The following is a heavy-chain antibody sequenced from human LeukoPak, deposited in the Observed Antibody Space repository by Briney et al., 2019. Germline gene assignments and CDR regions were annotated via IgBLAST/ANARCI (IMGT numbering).Heavy chain of an antibody. D-gene: IGHD1-26*01. CDR2: ICWNSGSI. Sequence: GGSLRLSCAASGFTFEDYAMHWVRQAPGKGLEWVSGICWNSGSIAYADSVKGRFTISRDNAKNSLYLQMNSLRAEDMALYYCAKDTLVGATTGAFDIWGQGTMVTVSS. CDR3: AKDTLVGATTGAFDI. V-gene: IGHV3-9*03. J-gene: IGHJ3*02. CDR1: GFTFEDYA.